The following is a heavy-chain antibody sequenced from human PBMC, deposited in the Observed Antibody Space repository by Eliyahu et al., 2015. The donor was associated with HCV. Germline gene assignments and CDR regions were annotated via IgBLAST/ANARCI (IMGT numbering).Heavy chain of an antibody. CDR2: FNPDSGGA. V-gene: IGHV1-2*02. CDR1: GXTLXDYY. CDR3: ARGRREIAEDWYFDF. J-gene: IGHJ2*01. D-gene: IGHD2-15*01. Sequence: QVQLVQSGAEVKKAGASVKVSCKTSGXTLXDYYIHWVRQAPGQGLEWMGWFNPDSGGANYAQKFQGRVTMTRDTSMSTASLDMSSLKSDDTAVYYCARGRREIAEDWYFDFWGRGTLVTVSS.